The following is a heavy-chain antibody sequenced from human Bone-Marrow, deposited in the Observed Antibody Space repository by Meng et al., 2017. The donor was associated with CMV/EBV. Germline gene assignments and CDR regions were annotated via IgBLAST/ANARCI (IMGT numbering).Heavy chain of an antibody. D-gene: IGHD3-3*01. V-gene: IGHV3-48*04. Sequence: GGSLRLSCAASGFTFSSYSMNWVRQAPGKGLEWVSYISSSSSTIYYADSVKGRFTISRDNAKNSLYLQMNSLRAEDTAVYYCAKAPGRYYDFWSGYYGFGVDYWGQGTLVTVSS. J-gene: IGHJ4*02. CDR3: AKAPGRYYDFWSGYYGFGVDY. CDR2: ISSSSSTI. CDR1: GFTFSSYS.